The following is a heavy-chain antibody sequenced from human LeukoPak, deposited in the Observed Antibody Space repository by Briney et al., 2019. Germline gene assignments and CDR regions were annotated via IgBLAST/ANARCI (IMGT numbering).Heavy chain of an antibody. V-gene: IGHV3-21*01. CDR3: AREDTWSNDY. CDR1: GFTFSSYT. Sequence: GGSLRLSCAASGFTFSSYTMNWVRQAPGKGLEWVSSISRSSSYIYYADSMKGRFTISRDNANNSLFLQMNSLRAEDTAVYYCAREDTWSNDYWGQGTLVTVSS. J-gene: IGHJ4*02. D-gene: IGHD5-18*01. CDR2: ISRSSSYI.